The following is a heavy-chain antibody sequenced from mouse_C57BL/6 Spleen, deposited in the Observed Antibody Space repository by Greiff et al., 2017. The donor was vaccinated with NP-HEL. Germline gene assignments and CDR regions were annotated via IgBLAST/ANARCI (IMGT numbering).Heavy chain of an antibody. J-gene: IGHJ1*03. CDR1: GYTFTSYD. V-gene: IGHV1-85*01. CDR2: IYPRDGST. CDR3: ARAITTVKRADWYFDV. Sequence: VQLQESGPELVKPGAPVKLSCKASGYTFTSYDINWVKQRPGQGLEWIGWIYPRDGSTKYNEKFKGKATLTVDTSSSTAYMELHSLTSEDSAVYFCARAITTVKRADWYFDVWGTGTTVTVSS. D-gene: IGHD1-1*01.